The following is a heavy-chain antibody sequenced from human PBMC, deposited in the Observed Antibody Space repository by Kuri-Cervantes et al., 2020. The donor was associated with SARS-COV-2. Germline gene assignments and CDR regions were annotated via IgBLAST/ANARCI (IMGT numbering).Heavy chain of an antibody. CDR2: IHESGDT. Sequence: SETLSLTCTVSGASISSSTYYWGWIRQSPGKGLEWLGSIHESGDTYYSSSLKSRLSLSVDTSKNQFSLKLTSVTAADTAIYYCARHYAFDRFPKWGQGTQVPVSS. V-gene: IGHV4-39*01. CDR3: ARHYAFDRFPK. D-gene: IGHD3-9*01. CDR1: GASISSSTYY. J-gene: IGHJ4*02.